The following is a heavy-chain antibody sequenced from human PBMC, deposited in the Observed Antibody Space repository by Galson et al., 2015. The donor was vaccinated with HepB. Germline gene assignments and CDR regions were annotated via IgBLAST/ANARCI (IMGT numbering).Heavy chain of an antibody. CDR2: IIPIFGTA. Sequence: SVKVSCKASGGTFSSYAISWVRQAPGQGLEWMGGIIPIFGTANYAQKFQGRVTITADESTSTAYMELSSLRSEDTAVYYCARDFTGTTNDAFDIWGQGTMVTVSS. CDR3: ARDFTGTTNDAFDI. J-gene: IGHJ3*02. CDR1: GGTFSSYA. D-gene: IGHD1-1*01. V-gene: IGHV1-69*13.